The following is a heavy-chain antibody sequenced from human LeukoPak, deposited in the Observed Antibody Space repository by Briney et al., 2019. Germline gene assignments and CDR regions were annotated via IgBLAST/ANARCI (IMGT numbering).Heavy chain of an antibody. CDR3: ARDRSTYYYMDV. J-gene: IGHJ6*03. CDR2: INPNSGGT. CDR1: GYNFTGYY. Sequence: GASVKVSCKASGYNFTGYYMHWVRQAPGQGLEWMGRINPNSGGTNYAQKFQGRVTITRDTSISTAYMELSRLRSDDTAVYYCARDRSTYYYMDVWGKGTTVTVSS. V-gene: IGHV1-2*06.